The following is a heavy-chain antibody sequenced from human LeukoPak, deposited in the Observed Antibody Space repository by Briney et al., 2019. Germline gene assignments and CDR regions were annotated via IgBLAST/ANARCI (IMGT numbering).Heavy chain of an antibody. CDR1: GGSISSYY. CDR3: GRLGAKDAFDI. V-gene: IGHV4-59*01. D-gene: IGHD1-26*01. J-gene: IGHJ3*02. Sequence: SETLSLTCTVSGGSISSYYWSWIRQPPGKGLEWIGYIYYSGSNNYNPSLKSRVTISVDTTKNQFSLKLSSVTAADTAVYYCGRLGAKDAFDIWGQGTMVTVSS. CDR2: IYYSGSN.